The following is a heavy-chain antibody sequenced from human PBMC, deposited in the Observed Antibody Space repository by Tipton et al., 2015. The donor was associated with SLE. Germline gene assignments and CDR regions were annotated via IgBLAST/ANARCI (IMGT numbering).Heavy chain of an antibody. Sequence: TLSLTCAVSGGSINSNNWWSWVRQPPGKGLEWIGEIHESGGPNYNPSLESRVTISVDTSKNQFSLKLTSVTAADTAVYYCARDYGDYFDYWGQGTLVTVSS. CDR3: ARDYGDYFDY. V-gene: IGHV4-4*02. D-gene: IGHD4-17*01. CDR2: IHESGGP. J-gene: IGHJ4*02. CDR1: GGSINSNNW.